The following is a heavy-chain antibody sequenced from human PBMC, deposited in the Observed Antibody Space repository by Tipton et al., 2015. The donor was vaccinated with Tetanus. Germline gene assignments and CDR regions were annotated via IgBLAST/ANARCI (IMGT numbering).Heavy chain of an antibody. V-gene: IGHV4-34*01. Sequence: GLVKPSETLSLTCGVSDGSFNAYYWSWIRQTPGKGLEWIGEVNQSGSTKYNPSFNSRAAISVDTSKSQFSLRVRSGTAADTAVYYCARGRTMSGVVAPFDLWGQGTQVTVSS. CDR2: VNQSGST. CDR3: ARGRTMSGVVAPFDL. CDR1: DGSFNAYY. D-gene: IGHD3-3*01. J-gene: IGHJ4*02.